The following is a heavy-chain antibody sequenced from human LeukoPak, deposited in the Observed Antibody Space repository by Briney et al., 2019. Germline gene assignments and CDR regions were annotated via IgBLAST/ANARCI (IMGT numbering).Heavy chain of an antibody. Sequence: ASVKVSCKASRYTFTSYDINWVREAAGQRLEWMGWMNPNTGRTGFAQKFQGRLTMTRDASISTANMELSSLRSEDTAVYYCARLSQTPDYYSNGGYYYLGYWGQGTPVTVSS. CDR2: MNPNTGRT. D-gene: IGHD3-22*01. CDR3: ARLSQTPDYYSNGGYYYLGY. CDR1: RYTFTSYD. J-gene: IGHJ4*02. V-gene: IGHV1-8*01.